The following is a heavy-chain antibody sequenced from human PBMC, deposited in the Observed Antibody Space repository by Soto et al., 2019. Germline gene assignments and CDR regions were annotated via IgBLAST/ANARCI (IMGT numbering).Heavy chain of an antibody. CDR2: ISPAGSST. CDR1: GFPVSIYW. V-gene: IGHV3-74*01. J-gene: IGHJ4*02. Sequence: GGSLRLSCAASGFPVSIYWTHWVRQAPGKGLVWVSRISPAGSSTYYADSVRGRFTISKDTAKNTVYLQINSLGAEDAAVYYCARGNTGDGNSDSWVQGTLVTVSS. CDR3: ARGNTGDGNSDS. D-gene: IGHD2-8*02.